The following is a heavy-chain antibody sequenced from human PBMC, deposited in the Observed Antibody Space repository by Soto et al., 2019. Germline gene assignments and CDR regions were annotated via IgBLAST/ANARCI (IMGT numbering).Heavy chain of an antibody. CDR2: IHYSGTT. J-gene: IGHJ1*01. V-gene: IGHV4-39*01. D-gene: IGHD1-1*01. CDR1: GGSISSSSYF. CDR3: ARHAVGRVPSFQH. Sequence: QLQLQESGPGLVKPSETLSLTCTVSGGSISSSSYFWGWIRQPTGKGLEWIGSIHYSGTTYYNPSLTRRFPIPLAPPKTRCPLTLSSVTATDTAMYYCARHAVGRVPSFQHWGQGTQATVSS.